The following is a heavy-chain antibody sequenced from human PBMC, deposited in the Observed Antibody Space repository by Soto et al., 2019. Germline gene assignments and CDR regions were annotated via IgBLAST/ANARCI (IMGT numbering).Heavy chain of an antibody. CDR3: ARAPSPRQYNSFDP. CDR2: ISAYNGNA. V-gene: IGHV1-18*01. CDR1: GYTFTSYG. Sequence: QVQLVQSGAEVKKPGASVKVSCKASGYTFTSYGISWVRQAPGQGLEWMGWISAYNGNANYAQTLQGRVTMTTATCTSTAYMELRSLSSDDTAVYYCARAPSPRQYNSFDPWGQGTTVTVSS. J-gene: IGHJ5*02. D-gene: IGHD6-19*01.